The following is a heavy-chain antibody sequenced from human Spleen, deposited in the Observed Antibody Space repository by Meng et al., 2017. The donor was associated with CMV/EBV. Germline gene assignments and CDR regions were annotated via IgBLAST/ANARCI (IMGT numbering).Heavy chain of an antibody. CDR1: GFTFSDFY. Sequence: GESLKISCAASGFTFSDFYISWIRQAPGKGLEWISYITTSGRIMFYADSVKGRVTISRDNAKNSLYLQMSSLRAEDTAVYYCARGSHYGGIHNWSDPWGRGTLVTVSS. V-gene: IGHV3-11*01. CDR2: ITTSGRIM. D-gene: IGHD4-23*01. J-gene: IGHJ5*02. CDR3: ARGSHYGGIHNWSDP.